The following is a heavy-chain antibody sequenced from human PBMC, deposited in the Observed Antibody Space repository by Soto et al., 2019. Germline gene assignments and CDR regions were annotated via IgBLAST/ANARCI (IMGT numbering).Heavy chain of an antibody. J-gene: IGHJ5*02. CDR3: ARGPRYCSSTTCFAGVNCFDL. CDR2: IIPIFGTA. Sequence: ASVKVSCKASGGTFSSYAISWVRQAPGQGLEWMGGIIPIFGTANYAQKFQGRVTMTTDTSTNTSYMDLRSLTSDDTAVYYCARGPRYCSSTTCFAGVNCFDLWGQGTPVTVSS. V-gene: IGHV1-69*05. D-gene: IGHD2-2*01. CDR1: GGTFSSYA.